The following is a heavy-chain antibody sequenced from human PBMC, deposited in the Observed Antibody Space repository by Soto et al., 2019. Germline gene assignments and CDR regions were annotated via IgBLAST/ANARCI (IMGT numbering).Heavy chain of an antibody. CDR2: INHSGST. V-gene: IGHV4-34*01. CDR3: GRLVMLGGVMPLGY. Sequence: SETLSLTCAVYGVSFSSYYWSWIRQPPGKGLEWIGEINHSGSTNYNPSLKSRVTISVDTSKNQFSLKLISVTAADTAVYYCGRLVMLGGVMPLGYWGQGTLVTVSS. D-gene: IGHD3-16*01. CDR1: GVSFSSYY. J-gene: IGHJ4*02.